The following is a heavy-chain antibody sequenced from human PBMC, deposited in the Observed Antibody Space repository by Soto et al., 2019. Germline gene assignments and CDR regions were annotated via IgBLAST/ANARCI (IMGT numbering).Heavy chain of an antibody. J-gene: IGHJ4*02. CDR3: AATYYYDSSGYYGLDY. CDR2: INTNSGGT. CDR1: GYTFTGYY. Sequence: GASVKVSCKASGYTFTGYYMHWVRQAPGQGLEWMGWINTNSGGTNYAQKFQGRVTMTRDTSISTAYMGLSRLRSDDTAVYYCAATYYYDSSGYYGLDYWGQGTLVTVSS. D-gene: IGHD3-22*01. V-gene: IGHV1-2*02.